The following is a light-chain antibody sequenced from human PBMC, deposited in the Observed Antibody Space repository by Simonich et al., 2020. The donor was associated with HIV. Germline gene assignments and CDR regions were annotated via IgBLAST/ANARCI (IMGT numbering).Light chain of an antibody. CDR2: DAS. CDR3: QQYHNVPLT. V-gene: IGKV1-33*01. Sequence: DIQMTQSPSSLSAYLGDRVTNTCQASQDIANSLNWYQQKPGKAPKLLIFDASNLETWVPSMFSGSASGTDFTFAISSLQPEDIATYFCQQYHNVPLTFAGGTKVEIK. J-gene: IGKJ4*01. CDR1: QDIANS.